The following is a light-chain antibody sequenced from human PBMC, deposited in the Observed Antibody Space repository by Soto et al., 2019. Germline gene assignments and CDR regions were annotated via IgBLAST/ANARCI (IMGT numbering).Light chain of an antibody. V-gene: IGKV3-15*01. CDR3: QQYGRSPTT. CDR1: QSISDT. Sequence: EIVMTQSPATLSVSPGGRATLSCRASQSISDTLAWYQQKPGQAPRLLIHGASTRATGFPGRFSGSGSGTDFTLTISSLQSEDFAVYYCQQYGRSPTTFGQGTKVDIK. J-gene: IGKJ1*01. CDR2: GAS.